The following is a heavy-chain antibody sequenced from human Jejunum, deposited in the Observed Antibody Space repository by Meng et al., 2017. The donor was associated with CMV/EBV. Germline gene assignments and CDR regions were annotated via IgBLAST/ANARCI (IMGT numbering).Heavy chain of an antibody. D-gene: IGHD3-10*01. V-gene: IGHV4-59*01. CDR1: LRTSW. J-gene: IGHJ5*02. Sequence: LRTSWCSRIRQSPGKVLDWIGYIPHSGPTNPNPSLRSRVIMSVDTSNNQFSLKLTSVTAADTAVYYCARDSYHYGSSTYNWFDPWGQGILVTVSS. CDR3: ARDSYHYGSSTYNWFDP. CDR2: IPHSGPT.